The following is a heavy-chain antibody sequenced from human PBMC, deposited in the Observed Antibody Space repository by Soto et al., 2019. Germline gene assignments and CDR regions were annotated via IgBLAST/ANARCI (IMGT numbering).Heavy chain of an antibody. CDR1: EFTFKTYG. Sequence: QVQLVESGGGVVQPGRSLRLSCVASEFTFKTYGMHWVRQAPGKGLAWVAVISYDGNRKHYVDSVRGRFTISRDNSKNTLYLQMNSLRTEETAVYYCAKDSYRGDVVLTPAPYGNDYWGRGTLVTVSS. CDR3: AKDSYRGDVVLTPAPYGNDY. D-gene: IGHD3-16*02. V-gene: IGHV3-30*18. CDR2: ISYDGNRK. J-gene: IGHJ4*02.